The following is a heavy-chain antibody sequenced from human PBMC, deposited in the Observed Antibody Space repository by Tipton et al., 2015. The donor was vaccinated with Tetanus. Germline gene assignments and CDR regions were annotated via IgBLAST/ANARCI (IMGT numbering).Heavy chain of an antibody. CDR3: ARGLPREPFYSDY. D-gene: IGHD1-26*01. CDR2: IYYTAHN. V-gene: IGHV4-31*03. Sequence: TLSLTCTVSGASINAGGYLWTWVRQQPGKGLEWIGNIYYTAHNSYNPSLDSRVSISVDTSKNQCSLRLTSVTAADTAVYFCARGLPREPFYSDYWGQGKQVIVSS. CDR1: GASINAGGYL. J-gene: IGHJ4*02.